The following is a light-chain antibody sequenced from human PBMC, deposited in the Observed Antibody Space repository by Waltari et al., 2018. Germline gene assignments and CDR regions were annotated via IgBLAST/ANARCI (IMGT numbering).Light chain of an antibody. V-gene: IGKV1-5*03. Sequence: DIQMTQSPSTLSASVGDSVTVTCWASQSISTWLAWYQQKPGKAPKLLIYKASSLESGVPSRFSGSGSGTEFTLTISSLQPDDFATYYCQQYNSYSRTFGQGTKVEIK. CDR2: KAS. J-gene: IGKJ1*01. CDR3: QQYNSYSRT. CDR1: QSISTW.